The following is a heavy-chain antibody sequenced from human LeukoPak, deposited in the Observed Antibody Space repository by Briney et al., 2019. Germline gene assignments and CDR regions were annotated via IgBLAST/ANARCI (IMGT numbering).Heavy chain of an antibody. CDR3: TRAEWLDAFDI. D-gene: IGHD3-3*01. Sequence: PSETLSLTCTVSGGSISSYYWSWIRQPPGKGLEWTGYIYYSGSTNYNPSLKSRVTILVDKSKNQFFLKLNSVTAADTAMYYCTRAEWLDAFDIWGQGTLVTVFS. CDR2: IYYSGST. J-gene: IGHJ3*02. CDR1: GGSISSYY. V-gene: IGHV4-59*12.